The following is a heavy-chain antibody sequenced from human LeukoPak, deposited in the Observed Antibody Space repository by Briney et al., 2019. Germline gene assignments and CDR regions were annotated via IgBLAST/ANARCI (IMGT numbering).Heavy chain of an antibody. V-gene: IGHV3-9*01. CDR1: GFTFDDYA. Sequence: GGSLRLSCAASGFTFDDYAMHWVRQAPGKGLEWVSGISWNSGSIGYADSVKGRFTISRDNAKNSLYLQMNSLRAEDTALYYCAKGVRYSYGLGRLDYWGQGTLVTVSS. J-gene: IGHJ4*02. CDR3: AKGVRYSYGLGRLDY. D-gene: IGHD5-18*01. CDR2: ISWNSGSI.